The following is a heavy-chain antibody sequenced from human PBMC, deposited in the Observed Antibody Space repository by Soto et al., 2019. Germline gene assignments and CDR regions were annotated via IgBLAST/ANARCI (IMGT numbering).Heavy chain of an antibody. Sequence: PSQTLSLTCAISGDSVSSNSAAWNWIRQSPSRGLEWLGRTYYRSRWYNDYAVSVKSRITVNPDTSKNQSSLHLNSVTPEDTAVYYCAGTTSLQRYYMDVWDKGTTVTVSS. CDR3: AGTTSLQRYYMDV. CDR1: GDSVSSNSAA. V-gene: IGHV6-1*01. D-gene: IGHD1-7*01. CDR2: TYYRSRWYN. J-gene: IGHJ6*03.